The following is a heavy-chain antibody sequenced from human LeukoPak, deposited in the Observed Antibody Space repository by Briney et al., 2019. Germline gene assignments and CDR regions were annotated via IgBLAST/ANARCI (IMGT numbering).Heavy chain of an antibody. J-gene: IGHJ4*02. Sequence: SETLSLTCAVYGESFSANYWTWIRQSPGKGLEWIGEINYSGTTNYNPSLKSRVIISADTSKSQFSLKLNSVTAADTAVYYCARLNLPALKGAFDYWGQGTLVTVSS. CDR1: GESFSANY. V-gene: IGHV4-34*01. CDR3: ARLNLPALKGAFDY. D-gene: IGHD2-2*01. CDR2: INYSGTT.